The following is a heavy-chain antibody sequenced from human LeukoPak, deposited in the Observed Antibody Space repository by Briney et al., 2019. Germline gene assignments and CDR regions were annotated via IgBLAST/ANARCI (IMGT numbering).Heavy chain of an antibody. CDR1: GFTFSSYG. CDR2: ISGSGGST. J-gene: IGHJ4*02. D-gene: IGHD6-19*01. CDR3: AKLGYSSGWYSFFDY. V-gene: IGHV3-23*01. Sequence: GGSLRLSCAASGFTFSSYGMSWVRQAPGKGLEWVSAISGSGGSTYYADSVKGRFTISRDNSMNTLYLQMNSLRAEDTAVYYCAKLGYSSGWYSFFDYWGQGTLVTVSS.